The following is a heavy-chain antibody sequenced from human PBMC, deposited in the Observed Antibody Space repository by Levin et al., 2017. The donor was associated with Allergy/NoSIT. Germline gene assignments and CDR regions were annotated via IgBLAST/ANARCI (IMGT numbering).Heavy chain of an antibody. V-gene: IGHV4-4*07. J-gene: IGHJ6*02. D-gene: IGHD6-13*01. Sequence: PSQTLSLTCTVSGGSIRSPYWSWIRQPAGKALEWIGRIYTSGSSNYNPSLKSRVTMSVDTSKNQFSLKLSSVTAADTAMYYCARLITSSSSHYYGVDVWGQGTTVTVSS. CDR2: IYTSGSS. CDR3: ARLITSSSSHYYGVDV. CDR1: GGSIRSPY.